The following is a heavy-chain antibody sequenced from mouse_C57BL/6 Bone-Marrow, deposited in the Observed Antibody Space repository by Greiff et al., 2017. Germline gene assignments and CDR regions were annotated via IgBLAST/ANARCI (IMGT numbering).Heavy chain of an antibody. V-gene: IGHV1-69*01. CDR1: GYTFTSYW. CDR3: ARWDYAMDY. J-gene: IGHJ4*01. CDR2: IDPSDSYT. Sequence: QVQLQQPGAELVMPGASVKLSCKASGYTFTSYWMHWVKQRPGQGLEWIGEIDPSDSYTNYNQKFKGKSTLTVDKSSSTAYMQLSSLTSEASAVYYCARWDYAMDYWGQGTSVTVSS.